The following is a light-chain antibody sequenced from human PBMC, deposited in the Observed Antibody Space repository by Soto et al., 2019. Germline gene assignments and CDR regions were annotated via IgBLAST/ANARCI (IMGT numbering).Light chain of an antibody. CDR3: QQYSTYPWT. Sequence: DIQMTQSPSTLSASVGDRVTITCRASQTIDTWLAWYQLKPGKAPKVLVYDVSTLESGVPSRFSGSGSGTEFSFTVSSLQPDDYATYYCQQYSTYPWTFGQGTKVDTK. J-gene: IGKJ1*01. CDR1: QTIDTW. V-gene: IGKV1-5*01. CDR2: DVS.